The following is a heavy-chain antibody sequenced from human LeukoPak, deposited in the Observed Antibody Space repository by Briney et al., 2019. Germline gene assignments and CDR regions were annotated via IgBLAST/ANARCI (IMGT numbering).Heavy chain of an antibody. CDR1: GFTFSNNW. Sequence: PGGSLRLSCAASGFTFSNNWMSWVRQAPGKGLEWVANIKQDGSDKYYVDSVKGRFTISRDNAKNSLYLQMNNLRAEDTAVYYCARDHHHRLWDDYYYYMDVWGKGTTVTISS. CDR3: ARDHHHRLWDDYYYYMDV. D-gene: IGHD3-16*02. J-gene: IGHJ6*03. CDR2: IKQDGSDK. V-gene: IGHV3-7*01.